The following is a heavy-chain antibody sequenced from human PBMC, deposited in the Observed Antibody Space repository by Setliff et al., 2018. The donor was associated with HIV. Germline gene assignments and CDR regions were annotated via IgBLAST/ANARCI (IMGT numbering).Heavy chain of an antibody. Sequence: SETLSLTCTVSGGSIGSNAYYWGWIRQPPGKGLEWIGSIFYTGITYYTPSLKSRVSISVDTSKNQFSLNLTPVTPADTAVDYCARDTGWASAEYFQLWGQGILVTVSS. J-gene: IGHJ1*01. D-gene: IGHD1-26*01. CDR3: ARDTGWASAEYFQL. CDR2: IFYTGIT. CDR1: GGSIGSNAYY. V-gene: IGHV4-39*07.